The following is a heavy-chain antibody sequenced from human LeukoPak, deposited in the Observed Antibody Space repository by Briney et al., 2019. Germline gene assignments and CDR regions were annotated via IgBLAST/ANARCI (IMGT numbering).Heavy chain of an antibody. Sequence: GGSLRLSCAASGFTFSTYWMHWVRQAPGKGLVWVSRINSDGSRISYADSARGRFTISRDNAKNTLYLQMNSLRAEDTAVYYCARGESYYPFDYWGQGTLVTVSS. J-gene: IGHJ4*02. CDR3: ARGESYYPFDY. CDR2: INSDGSRI. V-gene: IGHV3-74*01. D-gene: IGHD1-26*01. CDR1: GFTFSTYW.